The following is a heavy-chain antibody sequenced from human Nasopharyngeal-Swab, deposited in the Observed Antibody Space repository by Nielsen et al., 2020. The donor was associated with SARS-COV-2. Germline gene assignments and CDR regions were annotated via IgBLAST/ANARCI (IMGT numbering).Heavy chain of an antibody. D-gene: IGHD6-13*01. J-gene: IGHJ4*02. CDR1: GGSISSYY. CDR3: AGLSIAAAGRHFDY. V-gene: IGHV4-59*01. Sequence: SETLSLTCTVSGGSISSYYWSWIRQPPGKGLEWIGYIYYSGSTNYNPSLKSRVTISVDTSKNQFSLKLSSVTAADTAVYYCAGLSIAAAGRHFDYWGQGTLVTVSS. CDR2: IYYSGST.